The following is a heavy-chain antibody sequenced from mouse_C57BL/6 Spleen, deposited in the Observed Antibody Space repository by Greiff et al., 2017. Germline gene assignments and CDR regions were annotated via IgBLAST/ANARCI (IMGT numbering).Heavy chain of an antibody. CDR3: ARAPLRRDWYFDV. CDR1: GFTFSSYA. CDR2: ISDGGSYT. J-gene: IGHJ1*03. Sequence: EVKLVESGGGLVKPGGSLKLSCAASGFTFSSYAMSWVRQTPEKRLEWVATISDGGSYTYYPDNVKGRFTISRDNAKNNLYLQMSHLKSEDTAMYYCARAPLRRDWYFDVWGTGTTVTVSS. D-gene: IGHD2-12*01. V-gene: IGHV5-4*03.